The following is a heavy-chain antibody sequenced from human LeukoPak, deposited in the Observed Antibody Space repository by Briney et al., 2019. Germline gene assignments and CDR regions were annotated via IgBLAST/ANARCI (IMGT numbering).Heavy chain of an antibody. CDR2: ISASCGGT. V-gene: IGHV3-23*01. J-gene: IGHJ6*03. Sequence: GGSLRLSCAMSGVTNSMSWVRQAPGKGLEWVSSISASCGGTHYTGSVKGRFTISRDNSKKTIYLQMNTLRVDDTAKYFCAAWDPNFYYMDVWGKGTTVTVSS. CDR3: AAWDPNFYYMDV. D-gene: IGHD1-26*01. CDR1: GVTNS.